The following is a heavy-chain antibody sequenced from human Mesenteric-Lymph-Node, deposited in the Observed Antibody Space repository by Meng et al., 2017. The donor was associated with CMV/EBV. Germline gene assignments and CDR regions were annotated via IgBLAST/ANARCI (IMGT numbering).Heavy chain of an antibody. V-gene: IGHV3-21*01. J-gene: IGHJ6*02. CDR2: ISSSSYI. CDR3: ARDSGSYVTNYYGMDV. D-gene: IGHD1-26*01. Sequence: GGSLRLSCAASGFTFSSYSMNWVRQAPGKGLEWVSSISSSSYIYYADSVKGRFTISRDNAKNSLYLQMNSLRAEDTAVYYCARDSGSYVTNYYGMDVWGQGTTVTVSS. CDR1: GFTFSSYS.